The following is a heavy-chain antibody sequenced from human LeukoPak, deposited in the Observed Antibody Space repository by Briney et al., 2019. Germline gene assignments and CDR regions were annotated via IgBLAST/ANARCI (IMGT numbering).Heavy chain of an antibody. J-gene: IGHJ4*02. V-gene: IGHV3-33*01. CDR2: IWYDGSNK. D-gene: IGHD5-18*01. Sequence: GRSLRLSCAASGFTFSSYGMHWVRQAPGKGLEWVAVIWYDGSNKYYADSVKGRFTISRDNSKNTLCLQMNSLRAEDTAVYYCARDGSGDSYGQPFDYWGQGTLVTVSS. CDR1: GFTFSSYG. CDR3: ARDGSGDSYGQPFDY.